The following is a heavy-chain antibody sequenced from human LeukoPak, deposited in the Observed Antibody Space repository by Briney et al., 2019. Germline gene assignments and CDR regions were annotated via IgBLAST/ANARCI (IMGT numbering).Heavy chain of an antibody. CDR2: ISAYNGNT. V-gene: IGHV1-18*01. Sequence: ASVKVSCKASGYTFTSYGISWVRQAPGQGLEWMGWISAYNGNTNYAQKLQGRVTMTTDTSTSTAYMEPRSLRSDDTAVYYCATYSSGYSSVYWGQGTLVTVSS. CDR1: GYTFTSYG. CDR3: ATYSSGYSSVY. J-gene: IGHJ4*02. D-gene: IGHD5-12*01.